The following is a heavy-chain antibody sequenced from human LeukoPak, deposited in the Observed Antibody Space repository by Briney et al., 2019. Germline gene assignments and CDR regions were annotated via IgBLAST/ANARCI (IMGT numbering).Heavy chain of an antibody. CDR1: GGSFSGYY. Sequence: SETLSLTCAVYGGSFSGYYWSWIRQPPGKGLEWIGEINHSGSTNYNPSLKSRVTISVDTSKNQFSLRLSSVTAADTAVYYCARGHGDYYFDYWGQGTLVTVSS. D-gene: IGHD4-17*01. J-gene: IGHJ4*02. CDR3: ARGHGDYYFDY. V-gene: IGHV4-34*01. CDR2: INHSGST.